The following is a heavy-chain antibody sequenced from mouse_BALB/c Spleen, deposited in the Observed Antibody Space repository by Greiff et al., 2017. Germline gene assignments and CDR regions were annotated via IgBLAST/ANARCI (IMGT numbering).Heavy chain of an antibody. CDR1: GFTFSSYA. Sequence: EVKLVESGGGLVKPGGSLKLSCAASGFTFSSYAMSWVRQTPEKRLEWVASISSGGSTYYPDSVKGRFTISRDNARNILYLQMSSLRSEDTAMYYCARGSTPRSNYFDYWGQGTTLTVSS. V-gene: IGHV5-6-5*01. CDR3: ARGSTPRSNYFDY. D-gene: IGHD1-1*01. CDR2: ISSGGST. J-gene: IGHJ2*01.